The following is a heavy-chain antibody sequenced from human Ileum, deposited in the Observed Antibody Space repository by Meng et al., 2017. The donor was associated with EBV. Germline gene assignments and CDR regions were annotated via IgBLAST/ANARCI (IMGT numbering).Heavy chain of an antibody. Sequence: RVLGPGLGKPSETLSLTRPVSGGFVGTVSYLGTWIRQPPGKGLEWIGNIYDLGNTNYNPSLKSRLTISVDTSKNQFYLRLSPVTAADTAMYYCARDPNPGYCSGGGCFDLGQGTLVTVSS. CDR2: IYDLGNT. J-gene: IGHJ4*02. CDR3: ARDPNPGYCSGGGCFD. D-gene: IGHD2-15*01. V-gene: IGHV4-61*01. CDR1: GGFVGTVSYL.